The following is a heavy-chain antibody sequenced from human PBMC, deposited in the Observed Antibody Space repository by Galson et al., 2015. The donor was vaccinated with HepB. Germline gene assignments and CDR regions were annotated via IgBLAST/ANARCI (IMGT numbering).Heavy chain of an antibody. CDR1: GFTFSSYA. J-gene: IGHJ4*02. V-gene: IGHV3-30-3*01. D-gene: IGHD3-10*01. Sequence: SLRLSCAASGFTFSSYAMHWVRQAPGKGLEWVAVISYDGSNKYYTDSVKGRFTISRDNSKNTLYLQMNSLRAEDTAMYYCARLYGSGSYFDYWGQGTLVIVSS. CDR3: ARLYGSGSYFDY. CDR2: ISYDGSNK.